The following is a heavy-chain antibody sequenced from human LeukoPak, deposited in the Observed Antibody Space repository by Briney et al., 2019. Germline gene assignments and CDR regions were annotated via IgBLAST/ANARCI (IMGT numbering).Heavy chain of an antibody. J-gene: IGHJ4*02. V-gene: IGHV3-7*01. CDR2: IKQDGGEK. D-gene: IGHD4-11*01. CDR1: RFTFSNYS. CDR3: AREEHSNYNY. Sequence: TGGSLRLSCAASRFTFSNYSMSWVRQAPGKGLEWVANIKQDGGEKFYVDSVEGRFTISRDNAKNSLYLQMNSLRAEDTAVYYCAREEHSNYNYWGQGSLVTVSS.